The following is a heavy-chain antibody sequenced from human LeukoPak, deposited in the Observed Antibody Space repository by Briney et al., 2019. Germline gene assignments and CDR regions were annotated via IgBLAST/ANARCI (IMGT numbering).Heavy chain of an antibody. CDR1: GYTFPSYF. J-gene: IGHJ4*02. CDR3: ARTAARRFDY. V-gene: IGHV1-46*01. Sequence: ASVKVSCKASGYTFPSYFMHWVRQAPGQGLEWMGIINPTGGSTTYAQKFQGRVTMTRDTSTSTVYMELSSLRSDDTAVYYCARTAARRFDYWGQGTLVTASS. CDR2: INPTGGST. D-gene: IGHD6-6*01.